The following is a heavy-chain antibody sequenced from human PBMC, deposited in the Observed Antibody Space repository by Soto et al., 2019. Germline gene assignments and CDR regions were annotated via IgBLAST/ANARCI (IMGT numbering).Heavy chain of an antibody. CDR3: ARDYDIFDY. V-gene: IGHV4-59*01. D-gene: IGHD3-9*01. Sequence: SETLSLTCTVSGGSISSDFWSWIRQPPGKGLEWIGYIYYGGSNNYNPSLMSRVTISVDTSTSQFSLKLSSVTAADTAVYYCARDYDIFDYWGPGTLVTVSS. CDR2: IYYGGSN. J-gene: IGHJ4*02. CDR1: GGSISSDF.